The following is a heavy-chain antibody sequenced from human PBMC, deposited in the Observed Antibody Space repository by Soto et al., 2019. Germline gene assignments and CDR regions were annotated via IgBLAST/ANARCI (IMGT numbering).Heavy chain of an antibody. Sequence: VGSLRLSCAASEFIFSKSSMMWVRQAPGAGLEWVSGINGSGGRTFYADSVKGRFTISRDNLKNKLFMQMNSLKAEDTAIYYCVKWGDDSKYFHXWGQGTRVTVSX. D-gene: IGHD2-21*02. J-gene: IGHJ1*01. CDR2: INGSGGRT. V-gene: IGHV3-23*01. CDR3: VKWGDDSKYFHX. CDR1: EFIFSKSS.